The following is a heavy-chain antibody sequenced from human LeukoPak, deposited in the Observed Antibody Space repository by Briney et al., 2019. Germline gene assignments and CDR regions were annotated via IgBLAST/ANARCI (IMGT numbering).Heavy chain of an antibody. V-gene: IGHV3-23*01. CDR1: GFTFSSYA. D-gene: IGHD3-10*01. CDR2: IIGSGSST. J-gene: IGHJ4*02. Sequence: GGSLRLSCAASGFTFSSYAMSWVRQAPGKGLEWVSAIIGSGSSTYYADSVQGRFTISRDNAKNSLYLQMNSLRDEDTAVYYCARLYYYGSGSSDYWGQGTLVTVSS. CDR3: ARLYYYGSGSSDY.